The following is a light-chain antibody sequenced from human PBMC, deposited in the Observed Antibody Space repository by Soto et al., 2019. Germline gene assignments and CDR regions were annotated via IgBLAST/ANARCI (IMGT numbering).Light chain of an antibody. CDR2: NNN. CDR3: AAWDDSLNGVV. J-gene: IGLJ2*01. V-gene: IGLV1-44*01. CDR1: RSNIGSNV. Sequence: QLVLTQPPSASGTPGQRVTISCSGSRSNIGSNVVNWYHQLPGTAPKLLIYNNNQRPSGVPDRFSGSKSGTSASLAISGLQSEDEADYYCAAWDDSLNGVVFGGGTKLTVL.